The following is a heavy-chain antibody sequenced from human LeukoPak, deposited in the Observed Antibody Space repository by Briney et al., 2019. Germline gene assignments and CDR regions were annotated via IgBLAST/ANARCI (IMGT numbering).Heavy chain of an antibody. Sequence: ASVKVSCKASGGTFSSYAISWVRQAPGQGLEWMGGIIPIFGTANYAQKFQGRVTITTDESTSTAYMELSSLRSEDTAVYCCARSKYSSSSTSDYYYYYYMDVWGKGTTVTVSS. CDR2: IIPIFGTA. V-gene: IGHV1-69*05. J-gene: IGHJ6*03. CDR3: ARSKYSSSSTSDYYYYYYMDV. CDR1: GGTFSSYA. D-gene: IGHD6-6*01.